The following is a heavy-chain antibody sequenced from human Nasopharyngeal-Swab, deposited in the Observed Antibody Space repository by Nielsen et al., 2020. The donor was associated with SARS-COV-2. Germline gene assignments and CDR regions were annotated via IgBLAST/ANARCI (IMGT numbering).Heavy chain of an antibody. CDR2: IKQDGSEK. CDR1: GFTFSSYW. J-gene: IGHJ6*02. Sequence: GESLKISCAASGFTFSSYWMSWVLQAPGKGLEWVANIKQDGSEKYYVDSVKGRFTISRDNAKNSLYLQMNSLRAEDTAVYYCARVGYYGSGSYYNSYYYGMDVWGQGTTVTVSS. D-gene: IGHD3-10*01. V-gene: IGHV3-7*05. CDR3: ARVGYYGSGSYYNSYYYGMDV.